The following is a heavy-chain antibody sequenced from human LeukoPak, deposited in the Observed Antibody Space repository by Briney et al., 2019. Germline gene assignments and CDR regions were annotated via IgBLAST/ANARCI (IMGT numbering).Heavy chain of an antibody. V-gene: IGHV3-23*01. CDR1: GFTFSIYW. Sequence: PGGSLRLSCAASGFTFSIYWMSWVRQAPGKGLEWVSVISADSATTFYADSVKGRFTISRDNAKNTVFLQMSSLRAEDTALYYCARKSASGNYPLDYWGQGTLVTVSS. D-gene: IGHD3-10*01. J-gene: IGHJ4*02. CDR3: ARKSASGNYPLDY. CDR2: ISADSATT.